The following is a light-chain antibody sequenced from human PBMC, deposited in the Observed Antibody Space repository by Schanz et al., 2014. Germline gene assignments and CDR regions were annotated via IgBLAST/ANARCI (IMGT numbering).Light chain of an antibody. CDR1: NSDVGGYNY. Sequence: QSALTQPASVSGSPGQSVTISCTETNSDVGGYNYVSWYQQHPGKAPKLIIYDVSYRPSGVSNRFSGSKSGNTASLTISGLQAEDEADYYCSSYTGSSTQVFGTGTKLTVL. CDR3: SSYTGSSTQV. J-gene: IGLJ1*01. V-gene: IGLV2-14*01. CDR2: DVS.